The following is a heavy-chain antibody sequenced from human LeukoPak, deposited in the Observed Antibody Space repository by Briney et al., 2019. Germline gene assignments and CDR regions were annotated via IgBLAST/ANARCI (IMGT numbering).Heavy chain of an antibody. V-gene: IGHV4-34*01. Sequence: MASETLSLTCAVYGGSFSGYYWSWIRQPPGKGLEWIGEINHSGSTNYNPSLKSRVTISVDTSKNQFSLKLSSVTAADTAVYYCARGGHGYGLRGWFDPWGQGTLVTVSS. J-gene: IGHJ5*02. CDR1: GGSFSGYY. CDR2: INHSGST. CDR3: ARGGHGYGLRGWFDP. D-gene: IGHD5-18*01.